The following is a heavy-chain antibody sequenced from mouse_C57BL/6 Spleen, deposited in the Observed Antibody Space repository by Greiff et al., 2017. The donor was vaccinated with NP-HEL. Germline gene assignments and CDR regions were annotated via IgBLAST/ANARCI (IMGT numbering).Heavy chain of an antibody. CDR2: ISDGGSYT. J-gene: IGHJ2*01. CDR1: GFTFSSYA. D-gene: IGHD1-1*01. Sequence: EVQLVESGGGLVKPGGSLKLSCAASGFTFSSYAMSWVRQTPEKRLEWVATISDGGSYTYYPDNVKGRFTISRDNAKNNLYLQMSHLKSEDTAMYYCAREGNITTVPSPFDYWGQGTTLTVSS. CDR3: AREGNITTVPSPFDY. V-gene: IGHV5-4*01.